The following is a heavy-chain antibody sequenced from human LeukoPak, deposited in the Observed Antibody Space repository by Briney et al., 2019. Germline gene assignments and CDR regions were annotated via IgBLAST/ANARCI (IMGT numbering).Heavy chain of an antibody. D-gene: IGHD1-1*01. Sequence: SETLSLTCTVSGGSISSYYWSWIRQPPGKGLEWIGYIYYSGSTNYNPSLKSRVTISVDTSKNQFSLTLSSVTAADTAVYYCARAISPNDWFDPWGQGTMVTVSS. CDR1: GGSISSYY. CDR2: IYYSGST. J-gene: IGHJ5*02. V-gene: IGHV4-59*12. CDR3: ARAISPNDWFDP.